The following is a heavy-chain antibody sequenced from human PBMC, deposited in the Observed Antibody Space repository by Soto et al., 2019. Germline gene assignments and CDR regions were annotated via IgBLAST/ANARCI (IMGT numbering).Heavy chain of an antibody. J-gene: IGHJ1*01. CDR2: IHSSGSI. CDR1: GGSISSDDYY. D-gene: IGHD3-22*01. V-gene: IGHV4-30-4*01. Sequence: PSETLSLTGTVSGGSISSDDYYWGWIRQAPGRGLEWIGYIHSSGSIYYNPSLKSRATMSIDTAGNQFSLKVSSVTVADTAVYYCARDLDGLHDDTSGPFPRPGWGQGTLVTVSS. CDR3: ARDLDGLHDDTSGPFPRPG.